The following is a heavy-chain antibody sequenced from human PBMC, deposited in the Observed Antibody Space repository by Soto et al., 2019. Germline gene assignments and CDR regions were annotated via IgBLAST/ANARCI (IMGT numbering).Heavy chain of an antibody. Sequence: QVQLVQSGAEVKKPWASVKVSCKASGYTFTSYAMHWVRQSPGQRLEWMGWINAGNGNTKYSQKFQGRVTITRDTSASTGYMEVSSLRSEDTAVYYCARADYYDIHDYWGQGTLVTVPS. CDR2: INAGNGNT. V-gene: IGHV1-3*01. CDR1: GYTFTSYA. D-gene: IGHD3-22*01. CDR3: ARADYYDIHDY. J-gene: IGHJ4*02.